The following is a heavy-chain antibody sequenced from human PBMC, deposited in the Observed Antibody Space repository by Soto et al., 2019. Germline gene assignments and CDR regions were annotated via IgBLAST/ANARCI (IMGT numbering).Heavy chain of an antibody. V-gene: IGHV1-24*01. J-gene: IGHJ6*02. CDR2: FDPEDGET. CDR1: GYTLTELS. CDR3: ATVAVAGIYYGMDV. Sequence: ASVKVSCKVSGYTLTELSMHWVRQAPGKGLEWMGGFDPEDGETIYAQKFQGRVTMTEDTSTDTAYMELSSLRSEDTAVYYCATVAVAGIYYGMDVWGQGTTVTVSS. D-gene: IGHD6-19*01.